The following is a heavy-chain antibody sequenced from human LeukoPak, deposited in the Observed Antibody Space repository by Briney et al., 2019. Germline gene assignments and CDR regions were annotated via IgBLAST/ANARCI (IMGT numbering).Heavy chain of an antibody. Sequence: GGSLRLSCAASGFTFSSFAMHWVRQAPGKGLEWVADIWYNGSNKYYAESVKGRFTISRDNSRNTLYLQMNSLRAEDTAVYYCSRGGYGDYNNWFDPWGQGTLVIVSS. D-gene: IGHD4-17*01. V-gene: IGHV3-33*01. CDR2: IWYNGSNK. J-gene: IGHJ5*02. CDR1: GFTFSSFA. CDR3: SRGGYGDYNNWFDP.